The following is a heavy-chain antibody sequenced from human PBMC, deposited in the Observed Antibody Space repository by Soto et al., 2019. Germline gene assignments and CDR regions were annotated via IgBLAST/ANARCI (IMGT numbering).Heavy chain of an antibody. V-gene: IGHV3-30*18. CDR3: VKDKDRTWSFDY. D-gene: IGHD2-8*02. CDR2: MSHDGKNK. Sequence: GGSLRLSCGASGFTFSTNVMHWVRQSPGKGLEWVAFMSHDGKNKYYVDSVKGRFTISRDNSKNTLYLQMDSLRPEDTALYYCVKDKDRTWSFDYWGQGTLVTVSS. CDR1: GFTFSTNV. J-gene: IGHJ4*02.